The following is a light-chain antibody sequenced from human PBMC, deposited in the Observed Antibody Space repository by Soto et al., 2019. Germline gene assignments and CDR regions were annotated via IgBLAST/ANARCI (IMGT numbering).Light chain of an antibody. CDR3: HQYNNWPGT. J-gene: IGKJ1*01. CDR1: ESVTGS. Sequence: EIVMTQSPATLSVSPGERATPSCRASESVTGSLAWYQQKPGQAPRLLIYDAFTRATGIPARFSGSGSGTEFTLTISSLQPEDFAVYYCHQYNNWPGTFGQGTKV. V-gene: IGKV3-15*01. CDR2: DAF.